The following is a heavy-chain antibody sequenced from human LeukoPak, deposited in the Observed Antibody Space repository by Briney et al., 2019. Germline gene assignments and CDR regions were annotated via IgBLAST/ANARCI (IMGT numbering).Heavy chain of an antibody. D-gene: IGHD3-10*01. CDR3: ARGGDGSGTTFNY. J-gene: IGHJ4*02. CDR2: MYHSGST. V-gene: IGHV4-38-2*02. CDR1: GYSISSGYY. Sequence: SETLSLTCTASGYSISSGYYWGWIRQPPGKGLEWIGSMYHSGSTYYNPSLKSRVTISVDTSKNQFSLKLSSVTAADTAVYYCARGGDGSGTTFNYWGQGTLVTVSS.